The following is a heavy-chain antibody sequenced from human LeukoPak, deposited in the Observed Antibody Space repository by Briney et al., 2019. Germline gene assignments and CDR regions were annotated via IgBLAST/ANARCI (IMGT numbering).Heavy chain of an antibody. J-gene: IGHJ3*02. V-gene: IGHV4-30-4*08. CDR1: GGSISSGDYY. CDR3: AIRPITGTTADAFDI. D-gene: IGHD1-7*01. Sequence: PSETLSLTCTVSGGSISSGDYYWSWIRQPPGKGLEWIGYIYYSGSTYYNPSLKSRVTISVDTSKNQFSLKLSSVIAADTAVYYCAIRPITGTTADAFDIWGQGTMVTVSS. CDR2: IYYSGST.